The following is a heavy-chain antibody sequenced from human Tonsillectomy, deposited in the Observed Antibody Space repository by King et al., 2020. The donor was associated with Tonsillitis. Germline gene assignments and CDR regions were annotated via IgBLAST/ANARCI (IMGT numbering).Heavy chain of an antibody. D-gene: IGHD3-3*01. J-gene: IGHJ4*02. CDR1: GYSISSGYY. CDR3: ARVPYYDFWSGSGNDY. CDR2: IYHSGSS. Sequence: VQLQESGPGLVKPSETLSLTCTVSGYSISSGYYWGWIRQPPGKGLEWIGSIYHSGSSDYNPSLKSRVTISVDTSKNQFSLKLSSVTAADTAVYYCARVPYYDFWSGSGNDYWGQGTLVTVSS. V-gene: IGHV4-38-2*02.